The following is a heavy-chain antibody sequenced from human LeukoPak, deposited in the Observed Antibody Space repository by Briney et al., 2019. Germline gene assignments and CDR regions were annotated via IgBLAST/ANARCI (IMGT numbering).Heavy chain of an antibody. D-gene: IGHD3-9*01. V-gene: IGHV3-21*01. CDR1: GFTFSSYS. CDR3: ARGQSRYFDWYLGFFDY. J-gene: IGHJ4*02. CDR2: ISSSSTYI. Sequence: GGSLRLSCAASGFTFSSYSMNWVRQAPGKGLEWVSVISSSSTYIYYADSVKGRFTISRDNAKNSLYLQMNSLRADDTAVYYCARGQSRYFDWYLGFFDYWGQGTLVTVSS.